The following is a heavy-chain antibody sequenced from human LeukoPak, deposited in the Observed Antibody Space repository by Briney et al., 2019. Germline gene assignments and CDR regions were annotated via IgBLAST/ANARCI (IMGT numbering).Heavy chain of an antibody. CDR1: GFIFSSYW. CDR2: IKQDGSEK. Sequence: GGSLRLSCASSGFIFSSYWMSWVRQAPGKGLEWVANIKQDGSEKYYVDSVKGRFTISRDNAKNSLYLQMNSLRAEDTAVYYCARAAKGYYFDYWGQGTLVTVSS. V-gene: IGHV3-7*01. J-gene: IGHJ4*02. CDR3: ARAAKGYYFDY.